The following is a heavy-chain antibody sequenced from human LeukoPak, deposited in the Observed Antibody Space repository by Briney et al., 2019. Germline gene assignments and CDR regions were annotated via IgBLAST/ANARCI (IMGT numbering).Heavy chain of an antibody. CDR3: ARGGRDPIAAAGPYEP. CDR1: GVSISSSSYY. V-gene: IGHV4-39*07. Sequence: SETLSLTCTVSGVSISSSSYYWGWIRQPPGKGLEWIGSIYYSGSTYYNPSLKSRVTISVDTSKNQFSLKLSSVTAADTAVYYCARGGRDPIAAAGPYEPWGQGTLVTVSS. CDR2: IYYSGST. J-gene: IGHJ5*02. D-gene: IGHD6-13*01.